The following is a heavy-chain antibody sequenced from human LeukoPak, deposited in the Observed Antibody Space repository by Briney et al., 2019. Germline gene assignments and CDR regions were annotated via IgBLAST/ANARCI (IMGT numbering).Heavy chain of an antibody. CDR3: AELGITMIGGV. CDR2: ISSSGSTI. J-gene: IGHJ6*04. CDR1: GFNFTRYN. Sequence: HAGGSLRLSCAASGFNFTRYNMNWVRQAPGKGLEWVSYISSSGSTIYYAGSVKGRFTISRDNAKNSLYLQMNSLRAEDTAVYYCAELGITMIGGVWGKGTTVTISS. D-gene: IGHD3-10*02. V-gene: IGHV3-48*03.